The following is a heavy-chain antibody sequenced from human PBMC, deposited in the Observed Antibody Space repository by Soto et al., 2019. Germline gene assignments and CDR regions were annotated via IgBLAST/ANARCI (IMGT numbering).Heavy chain of an antibody. J-gene: IGHJ6*03. CDR2: INYKSHI. Sequence: EVQLVESGGGLVKPGGSLRLSCAASGFTFSSYSMNWVRQAPGKGLEWVSSINYKSHIDYADSVKGRFTISRDNAKNCLYLQMNSLRAEDTAVYFCARELIYAGYYYYMDVWGIGTTVTVSS. D-gene: IGHD2-21*01. CDR1: GFTFSSYS. CDR3: ARELIYAGYYYYMDV. V-gene: IGHV3-21*01.